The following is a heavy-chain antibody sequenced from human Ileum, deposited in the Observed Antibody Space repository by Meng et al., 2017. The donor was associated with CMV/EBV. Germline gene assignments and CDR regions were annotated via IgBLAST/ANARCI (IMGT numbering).Heavy chain of an antibody. V-gene: IGHV1-18*01. CDR3: ARGQYYLYYDFMDV. D-gene: IGHD3-16*01. CDR2: ISAYDGNT. J-gene: IGHJ6*02. CDR1: GNTFTSQY. Sequence: ASVKVSCKASGNTFTSQYVHWGRQAPGQGREWMGWISAYDGNTKSAQKFQGRVTVTTDTSTNTAYMELRSLRSDDTAVYYCARGQYYLYYDFMDVWGQGTTVTVSS.